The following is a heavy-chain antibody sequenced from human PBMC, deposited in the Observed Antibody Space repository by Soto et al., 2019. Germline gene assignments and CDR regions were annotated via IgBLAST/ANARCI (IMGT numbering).Heavy chain of an antibody. CDR1: GYTFSSFG. J-gene: IGHJ4*02. Sequence: ASVKVSCKASGYTFSSFGINWVRQAPGQGLEWVGWVSVYNDDTKYAQNFQGRVSLTTDTSTSTTYMEVGSLRSDDTAVYYCARTCRSGGSCYHEYWGEGTLVIVSS. CDR3: ARTCRSGGSCYHEY. V-gene: IGHV1-18*01. CDR2: VSVYNDDT. D-gene: IGHD2-15*01.